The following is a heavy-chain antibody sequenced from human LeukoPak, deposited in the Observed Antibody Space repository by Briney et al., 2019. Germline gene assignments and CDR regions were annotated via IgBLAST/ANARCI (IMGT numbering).Heavy chain of an antibody. CDR3: ARGGFRAAAGTALWY. Sequence: SETLSLTCAVDGGSFSGYCWSWVRQPPGKGLEWVGEINHSGSTNYNPSLKSRVTISVDTSKNQFSLKLNSVTAADTAVYYCARGGFRAAAGTALWYWGQGTLVTVSS. CDR1: GGSFSGYC. V-gene: IGHV4-34*01. J-gene: IGHJ4*02. CDR2: INHSGST. D-gene: IGHD6-13*01.